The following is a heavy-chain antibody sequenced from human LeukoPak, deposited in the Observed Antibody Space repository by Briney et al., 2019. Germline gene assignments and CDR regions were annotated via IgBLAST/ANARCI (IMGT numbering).Heavy chain of an antibody. CDR2: INPSAGSI. V-gene: IGHV1-46*01. J-gene: IGHJ3*02. CDR3: ARSISMIVVVRSRLDGLHI. CDR1: GYTFTNYY. Sequence: ASVKVSCKASGYTFTNYYIHWVRQAPGQGLEWMGIINPSAGSISYPQKFQGWVNMTRDTSTSTVYMELSSLRSEDTAVYYCARSISMIVVVRSRLDGLHIWGQGTMVTVSS. D-gene: IGHD3-22*01.